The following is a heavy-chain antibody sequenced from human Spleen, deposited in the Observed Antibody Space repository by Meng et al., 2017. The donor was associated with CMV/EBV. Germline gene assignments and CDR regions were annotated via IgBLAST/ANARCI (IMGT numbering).Heavy chain of an antibody. D-gene: IGHD2/OR15-2a*01. CDR2: IRYDGTNK. V-gene: IGHV3-30*02. CDR3: AKSSIILPVSPFDT. CDR1: GSTFNKFA. J-gene: IGHJ3*02. Sequence: LSLTCAASGSTFNKFAMNWVRQAPGKGLEWVALIRYDGTNKYYADSVKGRFTISRDNSKDTLYLHMTGLRAEDTAVYYCAKSSIILPVSPFDTWGQGTMVTVSS.